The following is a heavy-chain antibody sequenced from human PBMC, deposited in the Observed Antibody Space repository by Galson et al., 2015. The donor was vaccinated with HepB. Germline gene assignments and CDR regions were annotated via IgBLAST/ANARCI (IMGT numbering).Heavy chain of an antibody. CDR3: AKDKDGNILTGSDAFDI. CDR1: GFTFDDYA. D-gene: IGHD3-9*01. V-gene: IGHV3-9*01. CDR2: ISWNSGSI. J-gene: IGHJ3*02. Sequence: SLRLSCAASGFTFDDYAMHWVRQAPGKGLEWVSGISWNSGSIGYADSVKGRFTISRDNAKNSLYLQMNSLRAEDTALYYCAKDKDGNILTGSDAFDIWGQGTMVTVSS.